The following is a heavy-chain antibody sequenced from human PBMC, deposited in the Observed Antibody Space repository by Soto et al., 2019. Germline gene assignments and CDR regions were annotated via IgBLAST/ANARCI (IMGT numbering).Heavy chain of an antibody. Sequence: GGSLSLSCAASGFTFSSYSMNWVRQAPGKGLEWVSSISSSSSYIYYADSVKGRFTISRDNAKNSLYQQMNNLRAEDTVFFYCARDPAYCSSTSCAIDYWGQGTLVTVSS. CDR2: ISSSSSYI. D-gene: IGHD2-2*01. CDR3: ARDPAYCSSTSCAIDY. J-gene: IGHJ4*02. CDR1: GFTFSSYS. V-gene: IGHV3-21*01.